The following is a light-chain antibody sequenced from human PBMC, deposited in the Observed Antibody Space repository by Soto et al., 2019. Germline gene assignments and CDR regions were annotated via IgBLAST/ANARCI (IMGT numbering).Light chain of an antibody. Sequence: EIVLTQSPGTLSLSPGERATLSCRASQSVSSSYLAWYQKKPGQAPRLLMYGASSRATGIPERFSGSGSGTDFTLTISRLEPEDFAVYYCQQYGSSPFGGGTKVEIK. CDR1: QSVSSSY. CDR3: QQYGSSP. CDR2: GAS. V-gene: IGKV3-20*01. J-gene: IGKJ4*01.